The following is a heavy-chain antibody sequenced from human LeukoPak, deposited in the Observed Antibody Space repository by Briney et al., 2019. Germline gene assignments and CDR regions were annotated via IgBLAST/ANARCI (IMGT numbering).Heavy chain of an antibody. D-gene: IGHD5-24*01. J-gene: IGHJ4*02. CDR2: IYNSGST. CDR1: GGSISSGGYY. CDR3: ARKDGDG. Sequence: SETLSLTCTVSGGSISSGGYYWSWIRQPPGKGLEWIGHIYNSGSTNYNPSLRGRVTISLGTSKNQVSLKLSSVTAADTAIYYCARKDGDGWGQGTLVTVSS. V-gene: IGHV4-61*08.